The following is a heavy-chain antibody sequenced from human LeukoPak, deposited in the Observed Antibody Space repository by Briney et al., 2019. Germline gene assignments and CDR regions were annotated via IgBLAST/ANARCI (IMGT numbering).Heavy chain of an antibody. D-gene: IGHD3-10*01. CDR2: ISSSSSYI. Sequence: GGSLRLSCAASGFTFSSYSMKWVRQAPGKGLEWVSSISSSSSYIYYADSVKGRFTISRDNAKNSLYLQMNSLRAEDTAVYYCARDPLRGYGMDVWGQGTTVTVSS. J-gene: IGHJ6*02. CDR3: ARDPLRGYGMDV. V-gene: IGHV3-21*01. CDR1: GFTFSSYS.